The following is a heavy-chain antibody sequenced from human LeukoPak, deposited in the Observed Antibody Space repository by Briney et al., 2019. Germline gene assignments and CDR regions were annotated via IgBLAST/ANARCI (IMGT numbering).Heavy chain of an antibody. D-gene: IGHD6-13*01. V-gene: IGHV1-18*01. CDR3: ARARIAAAGTASYYYGMDV. CDR1: GYTFTGYG. J-gene: IGHJ6*02. CDR2: ISAYNGNT. Sequence: ASVKVSCKASGYTFTGYGISWVRQAPGQGLEWMGWISAYNGNTNYAQKLQGRVTMTTDTSTSTAYMELRSLRSDDTAVYYCARARIAAAGTASYYYGMDVWGQGTTVTVSS.